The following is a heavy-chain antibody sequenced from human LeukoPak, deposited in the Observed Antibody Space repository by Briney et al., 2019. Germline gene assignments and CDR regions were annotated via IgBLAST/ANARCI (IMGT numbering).Heavy chain of an antibody. CDR1: GFTFSSYW. V-gene: IGHV3-7*03. Sequence: GGSLRLSCAASGFTFSSYWMSWVRQAPGKGLEWVANIKQDGSEKYYVDSVKGRFTISRDNAKNSLYLQMNGLRAEDTAVYYCAREAYSYGRKGNFDYWGQGTLVTVSS. CDR2: IKQDGSEK. D-gene: IGHD5-18*01. CDR3: AREAYSYGRKGNFDY. J-gene: IGHJ4*02.